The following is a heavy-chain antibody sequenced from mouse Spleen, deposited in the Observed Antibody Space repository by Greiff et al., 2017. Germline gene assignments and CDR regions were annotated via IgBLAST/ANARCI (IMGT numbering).Heavy chain of an antibody. CDR1: GFSLTSYG. Sequence: VQRVESGPGLVQPSQSLSITCTVSGFSLTSYGVHWVRQSPGKGLEWLGVIWSGGSTDYNAAFISRLSISKDNSKSQVFFKMNSLQADDTAIYYCARYYDGYYDYAMDYWGQGTSVTVSS. CDR2: IWSGGST. CDR3: ARYYDGYYDYAMDY. V-gene: IGHV2-2*01. D-gene: IGHD2-3*01. J-gene: IGHJ4*01.